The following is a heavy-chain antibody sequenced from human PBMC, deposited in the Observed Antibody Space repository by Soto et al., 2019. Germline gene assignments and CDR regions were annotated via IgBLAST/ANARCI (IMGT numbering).Heavy chain of an antibody. D-gene: IGHD2-21*01. CDR1: GYSFTDYY. Sequence: ASVKVSCKASGYSFTDYYIHWVRQAPGQGLEWMGWINPSSGATKYAQNFQGRVTMTRVTSIRTAYMVLGSLRSGDTALYYCAKDRNIGVGTGGLDVLTQGTTVTGSS. CDR2: INPSSGAT. V-gene: IGHV1-2*02. J-gene: IGHJ6*02. CDR3: AKDRNIGVGTGGLDV.